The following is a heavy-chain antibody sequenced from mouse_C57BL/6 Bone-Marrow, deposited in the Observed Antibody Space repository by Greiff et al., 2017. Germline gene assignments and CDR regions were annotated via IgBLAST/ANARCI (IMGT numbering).Heavy chain of an antibody. CDR3: ARGGSYDYDFDY. V-gene: IGHV1-4*01. CDR1: GYTFTSYT. CDR2: INPSSGYT. Sequence: VQLQQSGAELARPGASVKMSCKASGYTFTSYTMHWVKQRPGQGLEWIGYINPSSGYTKYNQKFKDKATLTADKSSSTAYMQLSSLTSEDSAVYYCARGGSYDYDFDYWGQGTTLTVSS. J-gene: IGHJ2*01. D-gene: IGHD2-4*01.